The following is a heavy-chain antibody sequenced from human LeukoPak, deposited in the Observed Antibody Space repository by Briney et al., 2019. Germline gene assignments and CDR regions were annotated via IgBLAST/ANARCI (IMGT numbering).Heavy chain of an antibody. D-gene: IGHD2-8*01. CDR2: IFYSGST. J-gene: IGHJ4*02. CDR1: GGSISNYY. V-gene: IGHV4-59*01. Sequence: PSETLSLTCTVSGGSISNYYWSWIRQPPGKELEWIGYIFYSGSTNYNPSLKSRVIISVDTSKNQFSLKLTSVTAADTAVYYCARGICPNGVCSFHPFDYWGQGTLVTVSS. CDR3: ARGICPNGVCSFHPFDY.